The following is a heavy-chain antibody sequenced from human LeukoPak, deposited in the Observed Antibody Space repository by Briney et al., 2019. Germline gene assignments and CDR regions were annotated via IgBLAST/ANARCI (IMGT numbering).Heavy chain of an antibody. J-gene: IGHJ2*01. CDR2: IYYSGST. CDR3: VRLDYDFWSGYKGNWYFDL. CDR1: GGSISTSDYY. D-gene: IGHD3-3*01. Sequence: PSETLSLTCTVSGGSISTSDYYWGWIRQPPGKGLEWIGSIYYSGSTYYSPSVKSRVTISVDTSKNQFSLRLSSVTAADTAVYYCVRLDYDFWSGYKGNWYFDLWGRGALVTVSS. V-gene: IGHV4-39*01.